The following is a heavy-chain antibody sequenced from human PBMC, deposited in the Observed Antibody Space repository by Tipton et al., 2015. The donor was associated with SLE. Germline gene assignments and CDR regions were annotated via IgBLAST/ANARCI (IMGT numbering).Heavy chain of an antibody. J-gene: IGHJ6*03. V-gene: IGHV4-61*02. D-gene: IGHD3-22*01. Sequence: TLSLTCTVSGASIESGYYYWTWIRQPAGKGLEWIGRVHFTGSTNYNPSLESRVTISFDTSKNLFSLTLRSVTAADTAVYYCARGADYDSSGPYYYNYMDVWGKGTTVSVSS. CDR1: GASIESGYYY. CDR2: VHFTGST. CDR3: ARGADYDSSGPYYYNYMDV.